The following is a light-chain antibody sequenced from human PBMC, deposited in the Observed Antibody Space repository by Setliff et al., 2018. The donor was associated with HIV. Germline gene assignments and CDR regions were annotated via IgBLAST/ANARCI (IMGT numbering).Light chain of an antibody. V-gene: IGLV2-14*01. CDR1: SSDVGGYSY. J-gene: IGLJ1*01. CDR3: SSYAITNTLP. Sequence: QSALTQPASVSGSPGQSITISCTGTSSDVGGYSYVSWYQQHPGKAPKLIIYEVRNRPSGVSNRFSGSKSGNTASLTISGLQAEDDADYYCSSYAITNTLPFGTGTKVTV. CDR2: EVR.